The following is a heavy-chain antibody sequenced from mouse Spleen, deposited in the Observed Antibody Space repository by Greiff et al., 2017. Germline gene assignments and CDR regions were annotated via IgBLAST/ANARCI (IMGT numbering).Heavy chain of an antibody. V-gene: IGHV1-82*01. Sequence: VQLQQSGPELVKPGASVKISCKASGYAFSSSWMNWVKQRPGKGLEWIGRIYPGDGDTNYNGKFKGKATLTADKSSSTAYMQLSSLTSEDSAVYFCAREYYGSSYDYAMDYWGQGTSVTVSS. CDR1: GYAFSSSW. CDR3: AREYYGSSYDYAMDY. D-gene: IGHD1-1*01. CDR2: IYPGDGDT. J-gene: IGHJ4*01.